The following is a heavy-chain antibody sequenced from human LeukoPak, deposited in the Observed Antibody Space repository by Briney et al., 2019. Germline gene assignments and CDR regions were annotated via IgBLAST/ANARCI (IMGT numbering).Heavy chain of an antibody. V-gene: IGHV4-34*01. CDR2: INHSGST. CDR1: GGSFSGYY. CDR3: ARGGYSYGYGWGY. D-gene: IGHD5-18*01. J-gene: IGHJ4*02. Sequence: KPSETLSLTCAVYGGSFSGYYWSWIRQPPVKGLEWIGEINHSGSTNYNPSLKSRVTISVDTSKNQFSLKLSSVTAADTAVYYCARGGYSYGYGWGYWGQGTLVTVSS.